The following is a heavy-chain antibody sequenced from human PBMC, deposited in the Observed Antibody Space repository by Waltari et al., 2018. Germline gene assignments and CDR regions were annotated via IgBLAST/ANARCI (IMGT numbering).Heavy chain of an antibody. CDR2: ISTSSNYI. CDR1: GFSFGGYD. Sequence: EVQLVESGGGLVKPGGSLRLSCAASGFSFGGYDMNWVRQAPGKGLEWVSSISTSSNYIYYADSVKGRFTISRDNAKSSLYLQMNSLRAEDTAVYYCARWDVWGYFFDYWGQGTLVTVSS. V-gene: IGHV3-21*01. D-gene: IGHD7-27*01. CDR3: ARWDVWGYFFDY. J-gene: IGHJ4*02.